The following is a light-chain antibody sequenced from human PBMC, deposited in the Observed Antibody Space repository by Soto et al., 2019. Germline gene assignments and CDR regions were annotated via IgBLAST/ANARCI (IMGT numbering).Light chain of an antibody. CDR2: EVS. V-gene: IGLV2-14*01. Sequence: QSALTQPASVSGSPGQSITISCTGTSSDVGGYNYVSWYQQHPGKAPKLMLYEVSNRPSGVSYRFSGSKSANTASLTISGLQAEDEADYYCSSYTSSATLLFVGGTKLTVL. J-gene: IGLJ2*01. CDR1: SSDVGGYNY. CDR3: SSYTSSATLL.